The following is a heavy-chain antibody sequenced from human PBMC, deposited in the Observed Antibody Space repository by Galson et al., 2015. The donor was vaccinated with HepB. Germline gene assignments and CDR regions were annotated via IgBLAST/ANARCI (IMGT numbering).Heavy chain of an antibody. Sequence: SLRLSCAASGFTFSSYAMNWVRQAPGKGLEWVSAISGSGGTTYYADSVKGRFTISRDNSKNTLYLQMNSLRAEDTAVYYCAKDRRSSSSAGGWFNPWGQGTLVTVSS. CDR1: GFTFSSYA. J-gene: IGHJ5*02. V-gene: IGHV3-23*01. CDR2: ISGSGGTT. CDR3: AKDRRSSSSAGGWFNP. D-gene: IGHD6-6*01.